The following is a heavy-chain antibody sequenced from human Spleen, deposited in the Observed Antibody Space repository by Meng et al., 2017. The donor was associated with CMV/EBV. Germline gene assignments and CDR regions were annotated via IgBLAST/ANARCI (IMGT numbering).Heavy chain of an antibody. CDR1: GFTFSSYW. CDR3: ARDGPAAVYGMDV. CDR2: ITADGTIT. J-gene: IGHJ6*02. V-gene: IGHV3-74*01. Sequence: GESLKISCTASGFTFSSYWMHWVRQAPGKGLVWVSRITADGTITSYADSVRGRFTISRDNAKNTLYLHMDSLTAEDTAMYYCARDGPAAVYGMDVWGQGTTVTVSS. D-gene: IGHD2-2*01.